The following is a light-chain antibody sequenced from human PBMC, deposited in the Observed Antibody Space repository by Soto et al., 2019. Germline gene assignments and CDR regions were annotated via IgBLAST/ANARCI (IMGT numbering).Light chain of an antibody. J-gene: IGLJ1*01. CDR3: CSLTTSHTYV. V-gene: IGLV2-8*01. CDR2: EVS. Sequence: QSALTQSPSASGSPGQSVTISCTGTSSDVGGYKYVSWYQQHPGKAPKLMIYEVSKRPSGVPDRFSGSKSGNTASLTVSGLQADDEAAYYCCSLTTSHTYVFGRGTKVTVL. CDR1: SSDVGGYKY.